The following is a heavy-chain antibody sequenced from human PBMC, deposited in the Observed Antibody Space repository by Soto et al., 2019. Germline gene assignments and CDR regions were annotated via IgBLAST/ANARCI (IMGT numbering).Heavy chain of an antibody. CDR1: GFTFSSYS. CDR3: ARDSGSSYGPIDY. CDR2: ISSSSSTI. V-gene: IGHV3-48*02. Sequence: EVQLVESGGGLVQPGGSLRLSCAASGFTFSSYSMNWVRQAPGKGLERFSYISSSSSTIYYADSVKGRCTISRDNAKNSLYLQMNSLRDEDTAVYYCARDSGSSYGPIDYWGQGTPVTVSS. J-gene: IGHJ4*02. D-gene: IGHD5-18*01.